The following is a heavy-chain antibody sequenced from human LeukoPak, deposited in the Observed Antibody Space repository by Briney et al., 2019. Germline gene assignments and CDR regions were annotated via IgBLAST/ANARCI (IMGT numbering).Heavy chain of an antibody. Sequence: SQTLSLTCAVSGGSISSGGYSWSWIRQPPGKGLEWIGYIYHRGSTYYNPSLKSRVTISVDRSKNQFSLKLSSVTAADTAVYYCARESVMVRGEGWFDPWGQGTLVTVSS. J-gene: IGHJ5*02. CDR2: IYHRGST. CDR3: ARESVMVRGEGWFDP. D-gene: IGHD3-10*01. V-gene: IGHV4-30-2*01. CDR1: GGSISSGGYS.